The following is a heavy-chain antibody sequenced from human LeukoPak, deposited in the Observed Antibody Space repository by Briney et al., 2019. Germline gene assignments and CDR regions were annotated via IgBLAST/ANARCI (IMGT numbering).Heavy chain of an antibody. CDR2: IYYSGST. J-gene: IGHJ6*03. CDR1: GGSISSSSYY. D-gene: IGHD6-13*01. V-gene: IGHV4-61*05. Sequence: SETLSLTCTVSGGSISSSSYYWGWIRQPPGKGLAWIGYIYYSGSTNYNPSLKSRVTISVDTSKNQFSLKLSSVTAADTAVYYCARARGGRSWYYYMDVWGKGTTVTISS. CDR3: ARARGGRSWYYYMDV.